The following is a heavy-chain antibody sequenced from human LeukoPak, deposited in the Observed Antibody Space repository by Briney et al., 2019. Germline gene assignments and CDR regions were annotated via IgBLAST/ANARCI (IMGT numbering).Heavy chain of an antibody. CDR2: IFYSGST. Sequence: SETLSLTCTVSGDSISSSNYYWGWIRQPPGKGLEWIGSIFYSGSTYYNPSLKSRVTISVDRSKNQFSLKLSSVTAADTAVYYCARRVSTVLSLYYFDYRGQGTLVTVSS. CDR1: GDSISSSNYY. V-gene: IGHV4-39*01. J-gene: IGHJ4*02. CDR3: ARRVSTVLSLYYFDY. D-gene: IGHD4-17*01.